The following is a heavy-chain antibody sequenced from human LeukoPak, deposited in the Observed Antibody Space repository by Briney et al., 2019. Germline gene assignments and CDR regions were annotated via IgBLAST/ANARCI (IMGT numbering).Heavy chain of an antibody. V-gene: IGHV3-74*01. D-gene: IGHD3-10*01. CDR2: INGDGTTT. CDR3: GQSSPVLLWS. CDR1: GFTFHDYA. J-gene: IGHJ5*02. Sequence: GGSLRLSCAASGFTFHDYAMHWVRQAPGKGLVWVSRINGDGTTTNYADSVKGRFTISRDNAKNTLYLQMNSLRAEDTAVYYCGQSSPVLLWSWGQGTLVTVSS.